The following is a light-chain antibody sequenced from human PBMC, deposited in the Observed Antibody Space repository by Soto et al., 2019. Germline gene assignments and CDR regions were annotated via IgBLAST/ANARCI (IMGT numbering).Light chain of an antibody. Sequence: IQLTQSRSSLSASVGDRVTITCRASQGIRNHLAWYQQESGKAPKLLIYAASTLQSGVPSGFTGSGFGTNFTLTISSLQPEDFATYYCQQLNTYPPTFGGGTKVDI. CDR2: AAS. CDR3: QQLNTYPPT. V-gene: IGKV1-9*01. J-gene: IGKJ4*01. CDR1: QGIRNH.